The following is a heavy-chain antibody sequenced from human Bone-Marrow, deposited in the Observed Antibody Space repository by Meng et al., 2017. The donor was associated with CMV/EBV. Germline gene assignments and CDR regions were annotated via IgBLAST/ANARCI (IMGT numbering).Heavy chain of an antibody. CDR2: ISGTSSYI. CDR3: ASYDFWCGYDY. V-gene: IGHV3-21*01. CDR1: GFTFSSYS. J-gene: IGHJ4*02. D-gene: IGHD3-3*01. Sequence: GESLKISCAASGFTFSSYSMNWVRQAPGKGLEWVSSISGTSSYIYYADSVKGRFTISRDNAKNSLYLQMNSLRAEDTAVYYCASYDFWCGYDYWGQGTLVTVSS.